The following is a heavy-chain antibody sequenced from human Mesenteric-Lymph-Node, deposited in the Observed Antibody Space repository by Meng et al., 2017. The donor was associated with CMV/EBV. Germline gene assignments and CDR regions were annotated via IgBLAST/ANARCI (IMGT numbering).Heavy chain of an antibody. Sequence: GGSLRLSCAASGFTFSSYAMSWVRQAPGKGLEWVSAISGSGGSTYYADSVKGRFTISRDNSKNTLYLQMNSLRAEDTAVYYCARDRGAYWSGLDSWGQGTLVTVSS. CDR1: GFTFSSYA. CDR3: ARDRGAYWSGLDS. J-gene: IGHJ4*02. D-gene: IGHD3-3*01. CDR2: ISGSGGST. V-gene: IGHV3-23*01.